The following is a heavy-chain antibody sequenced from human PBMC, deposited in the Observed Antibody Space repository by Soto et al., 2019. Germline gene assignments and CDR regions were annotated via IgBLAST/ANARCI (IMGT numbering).Heavy chain of an antibody. J-gene: IGHJ5*02. V-gene: IGHV3-23*01. CDR3: AKSPLEQWLESLDWFDP. D-gene: IGHD6-19*01. CDR1: GFTFSSYA. CDR2: ISGSGGST. Sequence: HPGGSLRLSCAASGFTFSSYAMSWVRQAPGKGLEWVSAISGSGGSTYYADSVKGRFTISRDNSKNTLYLQMNSLRAEDTAVYYCAKSPLEQWLESLDWFDPWGQGTLVTVSS.